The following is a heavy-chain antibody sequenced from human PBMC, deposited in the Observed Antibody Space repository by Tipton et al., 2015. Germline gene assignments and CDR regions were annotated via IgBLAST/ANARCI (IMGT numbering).Heavy chain of an antibody. CDR1: GVSISSSSYY. V-gene: IGHV4-39*01. J-gene: IGHJ5*02. D-gene: IGHD4-17*01. CDR2: IYYSGGT. CDR3: ARLDYVERWFDP. Sequence: TLSLTCDVSGVSISSSSYYWGWIRQPPGKGLEWIGFIYYSGGTYYNPSLKSQVTISIDTSKNEFFLKLSSVSAADTAVYYCARLDYVERWFDPWGQGTLVTVSS.